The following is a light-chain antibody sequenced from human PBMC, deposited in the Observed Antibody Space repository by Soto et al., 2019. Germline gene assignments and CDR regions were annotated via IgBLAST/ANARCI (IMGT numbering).Light chain of an antibody. CDR3: QQYNNWPFS. CDR2: DVS. Sequence: EIIMTQSPGTLSVSPGERATLSCRAAQGVTTNFAWYQQKFGQSPRLLIYDVSNRATGVPARFSGSGSETDFTLTISGLRSEDSAVYFCQQYNNWPFSFGQGTRLEIK. J-gene: IGKJ5*01. CDR1: QGVTTN. V-gene: IGKV3-15*01.